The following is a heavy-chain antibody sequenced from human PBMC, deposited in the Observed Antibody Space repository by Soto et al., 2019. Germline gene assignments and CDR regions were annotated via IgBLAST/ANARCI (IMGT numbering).Heavy chain of an antibody. CDR1: GHSVSSNSAA. V-gene: IGHV6-1*01. J-gene: IGHJ1*01. CDR3: ARVVSFRSWDG. Sequence: PSQTLSLTCVISGHSVSSNSAAWIWIRKSPSRGNEWLGRTYYRSKWYNDYAVSVKSRITINPDTSKNQFSLHLDSVIPEDTPVHHGARVVSFRSWDGWGRGTPVIVAS. CDR2: TYYRSKWYN. D-gene: IGHD1-26*01.